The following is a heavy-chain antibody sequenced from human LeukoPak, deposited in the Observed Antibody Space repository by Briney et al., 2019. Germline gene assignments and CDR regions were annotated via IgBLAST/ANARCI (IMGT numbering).Heavy chain of an antibody. CDR2: IWYDGSDQ. Sequence: GMSLRLSCAASGFTFSRYAMHWVRQAPAKGLEWVAVIWYDGSDQYYVDSVKGRFTISRDNSEKMVYLQMNSLRAEDTAVYYCARDWYYDSRGYLPYWGQGTLVIVSS. V-gene: IGHV3-33*01. CDR1: GFTFSRYA. D-gene: IGHD3-22*01. J-gene: IGHJ4*02. CDR3: ARDWYYDSRGYLPY.